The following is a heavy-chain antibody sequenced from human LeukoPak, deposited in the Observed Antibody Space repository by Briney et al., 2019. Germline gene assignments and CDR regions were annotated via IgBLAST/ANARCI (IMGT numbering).Heavy chain of an antibody. D-gene: IGHD5-12*01. Sequence: PGGSLRLSCSGSGFTFSSYTMNWVRPAPGKGLEWVSSISSSGTYISYADSVKGRFIISRDNAENSLYLQMNTLRAEDMAVYYCARERVATIGDYWGQETLVTVSS. V-gene: IGHV3-21*01. CDR3: ARERVATIGDY. J-gene: IGHJ4*02. CDR2: ISSSGTYI. CDR1: GFTFSSYT.